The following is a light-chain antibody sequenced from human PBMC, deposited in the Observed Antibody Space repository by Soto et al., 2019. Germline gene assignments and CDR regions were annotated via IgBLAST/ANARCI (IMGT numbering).Light chain of an antibody. V-gene: IGKV3-11*01. J-gene: IGKJ5*01. CDR2: DAS. Sequence: EIVLTQSPGTLSLSPGERVTLSGRASQSVDINLAWYQQKPSQDPRILIYDASNRATGIPARFSGSESGTDFNLTISRLETEECAVYDGQQRSNWPITFGQGTRLEIK. CDR1: QSVDIN. CDR3: QQRSNWPIT.